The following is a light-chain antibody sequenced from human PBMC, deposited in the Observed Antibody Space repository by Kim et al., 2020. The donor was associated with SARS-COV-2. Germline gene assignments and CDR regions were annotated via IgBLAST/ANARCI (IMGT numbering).Light chain of an antibody. CDR1: NIGRKS. CDR3: QVWDSSSDHPRV. V-gene: IGLV3-21*04. Sequence: SYELTQPPSVSVAPGKTARITCGGNNIGRKSVHXYQQKPGQAPVVVIYYDSDRPSGIPERFSGSNSGNTATLTISRVEAGDEADYYCQVWDSSSDHPRVF. J-gene: IGLJ3*02. CDR2: YDS.